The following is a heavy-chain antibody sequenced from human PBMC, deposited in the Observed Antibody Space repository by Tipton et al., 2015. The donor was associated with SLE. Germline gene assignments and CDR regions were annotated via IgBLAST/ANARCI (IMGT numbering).Heavy chain of an antibody. J-gene: IGHJ4*02. CDR2: IYYSGGT. CDR3: ARHLGASFDF. CDR1: GGSINSGGYY. Sequence: TLSLTCTVSGGSINSGGYYWTWIRQHPGQGLEWLGCIYYSGGTYYNPSLTSRVTISVDTANNQFSLKVSSVTAADTAVYYCARHLGASFDFWGQGILVTVSS. V-gene: IGHV4-31*03.